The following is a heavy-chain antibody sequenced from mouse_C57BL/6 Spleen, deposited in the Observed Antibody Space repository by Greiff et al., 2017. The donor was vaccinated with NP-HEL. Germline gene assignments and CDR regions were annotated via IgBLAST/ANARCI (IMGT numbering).Heavy chain of an antibody. CDR2: IDPSDSYT. D-gene: IGHD1-1*01. V-gene: IGHV1-50*01. Sequence: QVQLQQPGAELVKPGASVKLSCKASGYTFTSYWMQWVKQRPGQGLEWIGEIDPSDSYTNYNQKFKGKATLTVDTSSSTAYMQLSSLTSEDSAVYYCARRSHYYGSSDYWGQGTTLTVSS. CDR3: ARRSHYYGSSDY. J-gene: IGHJ2*01. CDR1: GYTFTSYW.